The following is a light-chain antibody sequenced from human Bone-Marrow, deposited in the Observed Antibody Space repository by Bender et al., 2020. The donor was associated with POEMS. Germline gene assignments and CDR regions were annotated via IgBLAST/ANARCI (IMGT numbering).Light chain of an antibody. CDR1: SDDIGLYDL. CDR2: EDT. J-gene: IGLJ2*01. V-gene: IGLV2-8*01. Sequence: QSALTQPASVSGSPGQSITISCTGTSDDIGLYDLVSWHQQHPGKAPKLIIYEDTKRPSGVPDRFSGSKSGNTASLTVSGLQAEDEADYYCSSYAGSNNLVFGGGTKLTVL. CDR3: SSYAGSNNLV.